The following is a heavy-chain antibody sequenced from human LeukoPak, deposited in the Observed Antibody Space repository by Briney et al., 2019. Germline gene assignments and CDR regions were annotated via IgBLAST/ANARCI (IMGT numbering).Heavy chain of an antibody. J-gene: IGHJ5*02. CDR1: GYTFTSYD. CDR2: MNPNSGNT. Sequence: ASVKVSCKASGYTFTSYDINWVRQATGQGLEWMGWMNPNSGNTGYAQKFQGRFTISRDNAKNSLYLQMNSLRADDTAVYYCARAGPATDPWGQGTLVTVSS. D-gene: IGHD2-2*01. V-gene: IGHV1-8*01. CDR3: ARAGPATDP.